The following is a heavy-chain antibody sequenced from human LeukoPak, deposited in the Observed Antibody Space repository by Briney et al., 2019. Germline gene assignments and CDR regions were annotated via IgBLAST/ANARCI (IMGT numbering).Heavy chain of an antibody. Sequence: GGSLTLSCAASGFTFSDYYMSWIRQAPGKGLEWVSYISGSSSNTKYADSVKGRFTISRDNDKNSLYLQMNSLRAEDTAVYYCARDSAHIVVVPAVIPPSLDNWFDPWGQGTLVTVSS. CDR2: ISGSSSNT. D-gene: IGHD2-2*01. J-gene: IGHJ5*02. CDR1: GFTFSDYY. V-gene: IGHV3-11*05. CDR3: ARDSAHIVVVPAVIPPSLDNWFDP.